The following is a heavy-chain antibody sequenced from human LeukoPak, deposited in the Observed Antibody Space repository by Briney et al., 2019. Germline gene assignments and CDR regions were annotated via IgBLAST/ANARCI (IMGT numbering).Heavy chain of an antibody. J-gene: IGHJ4*02. CDR2: IYHSGST. CDR3: ARVEAFDFSILHDY. Sequence: PSETLSLTCTVSGGSISSGGYYWSWIRQPPGKGLEWIGYIYHSGSTYYNPSLKSRVTISVDRSKNQFSLKLSSVTAADTAVYYCARVEAFDFSILHDYWGQGTLVTVSS. CDR1: GGSISSGGYY. D-gene: IGHD3-3*01. V-gene: IGHV4-30-2*01.